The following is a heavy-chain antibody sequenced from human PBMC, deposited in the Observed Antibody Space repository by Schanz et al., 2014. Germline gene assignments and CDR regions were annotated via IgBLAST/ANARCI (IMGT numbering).Heavy chain of an antibody. CDR2: INTGGDST. V-gene: IGHV3-23*01. CDR3: AKDAPYPFDL. Sequence: EVQLLESGGGLVQPGGSLRLSCAAYGFTFSTYAMAWVRQAPGKGLEWVSSINTGGDSTYYADSVKGRFTISRDNSKNTLYLQMNSLRAEDTAIYYCAKDAPYPFDLWGRGTLITVSS. J-gene: IGHJ2*01. CDR1: GFTFSTYA.